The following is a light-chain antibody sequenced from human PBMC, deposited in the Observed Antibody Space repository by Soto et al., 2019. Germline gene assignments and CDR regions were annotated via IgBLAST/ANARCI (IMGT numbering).Light chain of an antibody. J-gene: IGKJ2*01. CDR2: GAS. Sequence: EIVMTQSPATLSVSPGERATLSCRASQSVSSNLAWYQQKPGQAPRLLIYGASTRATGIPARFGGSGSGTEFTLTISSLQSEDFAVYYCQQYNNWPPMYTFGQGTKLEIK. CDR1: QSVSSN. V-gene: IGKV3-15*01. CDR3: QQYNNWPPMYT.